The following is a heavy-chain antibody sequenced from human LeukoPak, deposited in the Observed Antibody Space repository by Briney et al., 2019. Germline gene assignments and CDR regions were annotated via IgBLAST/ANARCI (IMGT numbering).Heavy chain of an antibody. J-gene: IGHJ4*02. CDR1: GGSISNYY. Sequence: SETPSLTCTVSGGSISNYYWSWIRQPPGKGLEWIGYIYYSGSTNYNPSLKSRVTISVDTSKNQFSLKLSSVSAADTAVYYCAGESYFYRAVDYWGQGTLVTVSS. D-gene: IGHD1-26*01. CDR2: IYYSGST. V-gene: IGHV4-59*01. CDR3: AGESYFYRAVDY.